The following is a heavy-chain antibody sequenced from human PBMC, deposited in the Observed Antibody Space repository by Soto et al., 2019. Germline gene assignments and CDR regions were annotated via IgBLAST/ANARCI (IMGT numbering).Heavy chain of an antibody. J-gene: IGHJ6*02. CDR3: ARGPPTSPVVVVAGYFYYYYGMDV. Sequence: PWWALRLSCAASVFTCSSYWMSWFRQAPWKGLEWVANIKQDGSEKYYVDSVKGRFTISRDNAKNSLYLQMNSLRAEDTAVYYCARGPPTSPVVVVAGYFYYYYGMDVWGQGTTVTVSS. CDR2: IKQDGSEK. D-gene: IGHD2-15*01. V-gene: IGHV3-7*01. CDR1: VFTCSSYW.